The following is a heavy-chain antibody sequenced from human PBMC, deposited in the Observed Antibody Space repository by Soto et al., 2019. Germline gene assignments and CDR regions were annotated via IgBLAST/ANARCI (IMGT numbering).Heavy chain of an antibody. Sequence: SETLSLTCTVSGGSISSSSYYWGWVRQPPGKGLEWIGSIYYSGSTYYNPSLKSRVTISVDTSKNQFSLNLSSVTAADTAVYYCASDIIAAAASGVLDSWGQGTLVTVSS. V-gene: IGHV4-39*01. CDR2: IYYSGST. J-gene: IGHJ4*02. D-gene: IGHD6-13*01. CDR3: ASDIIAAAASGVLDS. CDR1: GGSISSSSYY.